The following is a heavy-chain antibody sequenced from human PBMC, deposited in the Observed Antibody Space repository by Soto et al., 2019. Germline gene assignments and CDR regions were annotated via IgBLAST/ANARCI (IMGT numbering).Heavy chain of an antibody. D-gene: IGHD6-13*01. V-gene: IGHV2-26*01. J-gene: IGHJ4*02. CDR2: IFSNDEK. CDR3: ARRLSAAAGDFDY. Sequence: QSGPTLVNPTETLTLTCTVSGFSLSHIRVGVGWIRQPPGKALEWLAHIFSNDEKSYSTSLKSRLTISKDTSKSQVVLTMTNMDPVDTATYYCARRLSAAAGDFDYWGQGVLVTVSS. CDR1: GFSLSHIRVG.